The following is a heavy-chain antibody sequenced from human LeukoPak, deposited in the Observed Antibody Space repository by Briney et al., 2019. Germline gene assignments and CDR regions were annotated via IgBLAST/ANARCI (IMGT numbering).Heavy chain of an antibody. V-gene: IGHV3-23*01. CDR3: ARYCISTSCYAPDSYYGMDV. J-gene: IGHJ6*02. D-gene: IGHD2-2*01. CDR2: ISDSGGDT. Sequence: GGSLRLSCAASGFSFSNYAMSWVRQAPGKGLEWVSAISDSGGDTFYSDSVKGRFTVSRDNSKNALFLQMDTLRAEETAIYYCARYCISTSCYAPDSYYGMDVWGRGTTVTVSS. CDR1: GFSFSNYA.